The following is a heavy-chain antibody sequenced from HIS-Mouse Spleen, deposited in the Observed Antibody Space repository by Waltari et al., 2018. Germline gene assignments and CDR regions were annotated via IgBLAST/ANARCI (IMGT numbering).Heavy chain of an antibody. J-gene: IGHJ4*02. CDR1: GFTFSSYG. Sequence: QVQLVESGGGGVQPGRSLRLPCAASGFTFSSYGMHWVRQAHGKGLEWVAVISYDGSNKYYADSVKGRFTISRDNSKNTLYLQMNSLRAEDTAVYYCAKDKHHAFDYWGQGTLVTVSS. V-gene: IGHV3-30*18. CDR2: ISYDGSNK. CDR3: AKDKHHAFDY.